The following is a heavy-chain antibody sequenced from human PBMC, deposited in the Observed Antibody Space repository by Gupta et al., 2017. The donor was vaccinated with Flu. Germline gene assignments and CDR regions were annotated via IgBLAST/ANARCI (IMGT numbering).Heavy chain of an antibody. CDR2: IDWDDDK. CDR3: ARIRTPTTATGDYYYYGMDV. CDR1: GFSLSTSGMC. Sequence: QVTLRESGPALVKPTQTLPLTSTFSGFSLSTSGMCVSWIRQPPGKALEWLALIDWDDDKYYSTSLKTRLTIAKDTSKNQVVLTMTNMDPVDTATYYCARIRTPTTATGDYYYYGMDVWGQGTTVTVSS. V-gene: IGHV2-70*01. J-gene: IGHJ6*02. D-gene: IGHD4-17*01.